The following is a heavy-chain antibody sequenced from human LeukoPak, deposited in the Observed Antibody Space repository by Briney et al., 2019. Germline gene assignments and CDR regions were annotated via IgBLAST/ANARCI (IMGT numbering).Heavy chain of an antibody. CDR2: ISGSGGST. D-gene: IGHD3-3*01. CDR3: AKSDFWSGYYPPPDY. CDR1: GFTFSSYA. Sequence: PGGSLRLSCAASGFTFSSYAMSWVRQAPGKGLEWVSAISGSGGSTYYADSAKGRFAISRDNSKNTLYLQMNSLRAEDTAVYYCAKSDFWSGYYPPPDYWGQGTLVTVSS. V-gene: IGHV3-23*01. J-gene: IGHJ4*02.